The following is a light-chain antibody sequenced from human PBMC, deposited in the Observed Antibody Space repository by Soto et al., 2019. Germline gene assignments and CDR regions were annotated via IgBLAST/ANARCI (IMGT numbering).Light chain of an antibody. Sequence: DIQMTQSPSSVSASVGDRVTITCRASQNIDKWLAWYQQKPGKAPKLLIYAASNLRGGVPSRFSRSGSGTDFTLTISSLQPEDFATYSCQHARSFPITFGQGPRRE. V-gene: IGKV1-12*01. CDR3: QHARSFPIT. J-gene: IGKJ5*01. CDR1: QNIDKW. CDR2: AAS.